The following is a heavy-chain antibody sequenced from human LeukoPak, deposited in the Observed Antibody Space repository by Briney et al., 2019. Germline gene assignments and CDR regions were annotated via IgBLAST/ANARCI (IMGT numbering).Heavy chain of an antibody. J-gene: IGHJ4*02. CDR1: GFTFSTYS. V-gene: IGHV3-48*01. Sequence: GGSLRLSCAASGFTFSTYSVNWVRQAPGKGLEWVSYISSSSSTIYYADSVKGRFTISRDNAKNSLYLQMNSLRAEDTAVYYCARELSGWDYWGQGTLVTVSS. CDR2: ISSSSSTI. D-gene: IGHD3-10*01. CDR3: ARELSGWDY.